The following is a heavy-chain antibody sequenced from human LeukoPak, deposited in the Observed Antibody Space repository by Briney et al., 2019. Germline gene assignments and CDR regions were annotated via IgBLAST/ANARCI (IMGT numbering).Heavy chain of an antibody. Sequence: SQTLSLTCTVSGDSISSGSYYWNWIRQPAGKGLEWIGRIYASGSTNYNPSLKSRVNISVDTSKNQFSLKLSSVTAADTAVYYCARSPVNTWWFDPWGQGTLVTVSS. CDR2: IYASGST. D-gene: IGHD4-17*01. CDR3: ARSPVNTWWFDP. CDR1: GDSISSGSYY. J-gene: IGHJ5*02. V-gene: IGHV4-61*02.